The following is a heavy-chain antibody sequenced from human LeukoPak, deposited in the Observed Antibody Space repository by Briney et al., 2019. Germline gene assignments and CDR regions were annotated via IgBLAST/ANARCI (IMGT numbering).Heavy chain of an antibody. Sequence: GGSLRLSCAASGFTFSSYSMNWVRQAPGKGLEWVSYISSSSSTIYYADSVKGRFTISRGNAKNSLYLQMNSLRAEDTAVYYCARENGDSSVGFDFWGQGTLVTVSS. D-gene: IGHD3-22*01. CDR2: ISSSSSTI. CDR1: GFTFSSYS. J-gene: IGHJ4*02. CDR3: ARENGDSSVGFDF. V-gene: IGHV3-48*04.